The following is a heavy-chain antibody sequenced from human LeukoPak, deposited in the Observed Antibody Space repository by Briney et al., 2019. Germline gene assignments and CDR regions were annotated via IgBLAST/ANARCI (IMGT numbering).Heavy chain of an antibody. CDR3: ARVMGRYCSSTSCYVDY. V-gene: IGHV3-64*01. J-gene: IGHJ4*02. CDR1: GFTFSSYA. Sequence: GGSLRLSCAASGFTFSSYAMHWVRQAPGKGLEYVSTISDNGGSTFYANSVKGRFTISRDNSKNTLYLQMGSLRPEDMAVYYCARVMGRYCSSTSCYVDYWGQGTLVTVSS. CDR2: ISDNGGST. D-gene: IGHD2-2*01.